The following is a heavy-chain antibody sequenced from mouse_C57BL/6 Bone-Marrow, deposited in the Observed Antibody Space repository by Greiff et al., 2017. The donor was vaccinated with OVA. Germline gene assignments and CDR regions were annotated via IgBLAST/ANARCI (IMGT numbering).Heavy chain of an antibody. CDR3: TRDGGYYWYFDV. CDR2: ISSGGDYI. Sequence: EVKLEESGEGLVKPGGSLKLSCAASGFTFSSYAMSWVRQTPEKRLEWVAYISSGGDYIYYADTVKGRFTISRDNARNTLYLQMSSLKSEDTAMYYCTRDGGYYWYFDVWGTGTTVTVSS. CDR1: GFTFSSYA. D-gene: IGHD1-1*02. V-gene: IGHV5-9-1*02. J-gene: IGHJ1*03.